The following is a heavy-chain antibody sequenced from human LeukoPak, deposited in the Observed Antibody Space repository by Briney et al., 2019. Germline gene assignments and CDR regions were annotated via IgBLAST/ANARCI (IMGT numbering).Heavy chain of an antibody. J-gene: IGHJ4*02. CDR2: ITSRSSYI. D-gene: IGHD3-22*01. Sequence: GGSLRLSCAASGFTFSSYSMNWVRQAPGKGLEWVSSITSRSSYIYYADSVKGRFTISRDNAKKSLYLQMNSLRAEDTAVYYCARDNYDSSGYYFDWGQGTLVTVSS. V-gene: IGHV3-21*01. CDR1: GFTFSSYS. CDR3: ARDNYDSSGYYFD.